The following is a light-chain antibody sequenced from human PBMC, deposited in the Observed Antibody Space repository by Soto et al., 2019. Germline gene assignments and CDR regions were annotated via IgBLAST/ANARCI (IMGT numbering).Light chain of an antibody. V-gene: IGLV1-44*01. CDR2: SNY. J-gene: IGLJ2*01. Sequence: QAVVTQPPSASGTPGQRVAISCSGSTSNIGSNTVNWYQLLPGTAPKLLIYSNYQRPSGVPDRFSGSKSGTSASLAISGLQSEDEADYYCAAWDDSLNGVVFGGGTKLTVL. CDR3: AAWDDSLNGVV. CDR1: TSNIGSNT.